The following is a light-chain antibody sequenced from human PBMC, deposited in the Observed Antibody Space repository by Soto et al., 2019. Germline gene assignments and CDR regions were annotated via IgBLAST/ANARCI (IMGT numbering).Light chain of an antibody. CDR3: QHSYRPPWT. CDR1: QSISYY. CDR2: STS. J-gene: IGKJ1*01. V-gene: IGKV1-39*01. Sequence: DIQMTQSPASLSSSLGDRATITCRASQSISYYLNWYQQKQGKPPRLLIYSTSTGQSGVPAKFSGSASGTDFTLTIRSLQPEDFATYACQHSYRPPWTFGQGTKVDIK.